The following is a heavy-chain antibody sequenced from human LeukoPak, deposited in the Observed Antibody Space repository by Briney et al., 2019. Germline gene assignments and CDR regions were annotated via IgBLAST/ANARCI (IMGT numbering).Heavy chain of an antibody. CDR1: GGSISSYY. CDR3: ASTIRLQNYYYYYMGV. Sequence: SETLSLTCTVSGGSISSYYWSWIRQPPGKGLEWIGYIYYSGSTNYNPSLKSRVTISVDTSKNQFSLKLSSVTAADMAVYYCASTIRLQNYYYYYMGVWGKGTTVTVSS. V-gene: IGHV4-59*01. D-gene: IGHD4-11*01. CDR2: IYYSGST. J-gene: IGHJ6*03.